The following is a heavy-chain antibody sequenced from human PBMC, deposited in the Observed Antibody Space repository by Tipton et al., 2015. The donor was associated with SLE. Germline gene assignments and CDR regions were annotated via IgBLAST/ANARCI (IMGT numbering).Heavy chain of an antibody. J-gene: IGHJ3*02. CDR3: ASKSNDAFDI. CDR2: INHWGST. CDR1: GGSIISTTYY. Sequence: LSCSVSGGSIISTTYYWGWIRQPPGKGLGWIGTINHWGSTYYNPSLRGRVTLSVDTFKNQFSLKVTSVTAADTATYYCASKSNDAFDIWGRGTMVTVSS. V-gene: IGHV4-39*07.